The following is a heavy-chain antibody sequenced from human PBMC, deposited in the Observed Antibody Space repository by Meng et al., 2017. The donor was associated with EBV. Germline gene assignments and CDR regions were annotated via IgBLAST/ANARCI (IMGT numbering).Heavy chain of an antibody. V-gene: IGHV1-8*01. Sequence: VQLVQAGAEVEKPGAAMKGSWEAAGYTFAGYDINRVQPSTGQGLEWMGWMNPNSGKTGYAQKSQGRVTMTRNTSIRTAYMELSSLRSEDTAVYYCARGGAFDIWGQGTMVTVSS. CDR3: ARGGAFDI. CDR1: GYTFAGYD. CDR2: MNPNSGKT. J-gene: IGHJ3*02.